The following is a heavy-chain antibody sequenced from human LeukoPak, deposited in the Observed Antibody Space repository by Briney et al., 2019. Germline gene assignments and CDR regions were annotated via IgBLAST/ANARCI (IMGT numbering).Heavy chain of an antibody. CDR3: VRDFRFLDDY. D-gene: IGHD3-3*01. V-gene: IGHV3-7*01. J-gene: IGHJ4*02. CDR1: GFTFSSYG. CDR2: IMQDGSEK. Sequence: GGTLRLSCAASGFTFSSYGMSWVRQAPGKGLEWVANIMQDGSEKYYVDSVKGRFTISRDNAKNSLYLQMNSLRAEDTAMYYCVRDFRFLDDYWGQGTLVTVSS.